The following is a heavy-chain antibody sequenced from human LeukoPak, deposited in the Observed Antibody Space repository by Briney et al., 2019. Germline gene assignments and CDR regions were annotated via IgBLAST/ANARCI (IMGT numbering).Heavy chain of an antibody. J-gene: IGHJ4*02. CDR2: ISGSGGST. D-gene: IGHD1-26*01. Sequence: PGGSLRLSCAASGFTFSSYAMSWVRQAPGKGLEWVSAISGSGGSTYYADSVKGRFTISRDNSKNTLYLHMNSLRAEDTAVFYCAKRIVGAIRGYFDYWGQGTLVTVSS. V-gene: IGHV3-23*01. CDR3: AKRIVGAIRGYFDY. CDR1: GFTFSSYA.